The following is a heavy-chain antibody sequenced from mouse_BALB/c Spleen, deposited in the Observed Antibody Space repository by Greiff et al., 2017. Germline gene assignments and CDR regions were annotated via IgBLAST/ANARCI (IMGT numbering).Heavy chain of an antibody. J-gene: IGHJ4*01. CDR1: GYTFTDYA. V-gene: IGHV1-67*01. CDR2: ISTYYGNT. CDR3: ARNGNYLDY. Sequence: VQLQQSGPELVRPGVSVKISCKGSGYTFTDYAMHWVKQSHAKSLEWIGVISTYYGNTNYNQKFKGKATMTVDKSSSTAYMELARLTSEDSAIYYCARNGNYLDYWGQGTSVTVSS. D-gene: IGHD2-1*01.